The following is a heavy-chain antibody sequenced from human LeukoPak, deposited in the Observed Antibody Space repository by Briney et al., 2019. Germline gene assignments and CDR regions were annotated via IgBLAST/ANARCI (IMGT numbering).Heavy chain of an antibody. CDR3: ARGGGPGNYPFDF. V-gene: IGHV1-46*01. J-gene: IGHJ4*02. D-gene: IGHD1-7*01. CDR2: INSRGGST. CDR1: GYTXTTYY. Sequence: ASVKVSCKASGYTXTTYYMHGVRQAPGQGLEWVGIINSRGGSTTYAQKFQGRVTMTRDTSTSTVYMELSSLKSDDTAVYYCARGGGPGNYPFDFWGQGTLVTVSS.